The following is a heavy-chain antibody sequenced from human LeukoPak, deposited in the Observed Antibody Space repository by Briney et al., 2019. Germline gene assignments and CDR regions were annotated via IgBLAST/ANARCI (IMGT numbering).Heavy chain of an antibody. J-gene: IGHJ4*02. CDR3: VKSFGSGCQEN. CDR2: ITINGDYT. V-gene: IGHV3-64D*06. Sequence: PGGSLMNSFTPSGFTFSSKAMRWVRQAPGKGLEYVAAITINGDYTHYADSVKGRFTISRDNSKNTLFLQMSSLRTEGTAVYYCVKSFGSGCQENWRQGTLVTVSS. D-gene: IGHD3-10*01. CDR1: GFTFSSKA.